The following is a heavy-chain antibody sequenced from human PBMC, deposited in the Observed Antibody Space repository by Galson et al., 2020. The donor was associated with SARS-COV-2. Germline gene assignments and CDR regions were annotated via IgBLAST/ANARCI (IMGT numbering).Heavy chain of an antibody. CDR3: ARTNVEDSSGYIDY. CDR1: GFTFSSYA. D-gene: IGHD3-22*01. CDR2: ISSNGGST. J-gene: IGHJ4*02. V-gene: IGHV3-64*01. Sequence: GVLKISCAASGFTFSSYAMHWVRQAPGKGLEYVSAISSNGGSTYYANSVKGRFTISRDNSKNTLYLQMGSLRAEDMAVYYCARTNVEDSSGYIDYWGQGTLVTVSS.